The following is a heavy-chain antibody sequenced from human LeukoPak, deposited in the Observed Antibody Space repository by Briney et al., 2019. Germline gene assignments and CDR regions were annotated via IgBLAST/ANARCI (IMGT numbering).Heavy chain of an antibody. V-gene: IGHV4-39*07. CDR2: IYYSGST. Sequence: KSSETLSLTCTVSGGSINSSSYYWGWIRQPPGKGLEWIGSIYYSGSTYYNPSLKSRVTISVDTSKNQFSLKLSSVTAADTAVYYCARDRNGGSCFWAYWGQGSLVTVSS. D-gene: IGHD2-15*01. CDR1: GGSINSSSYY. J-gene: IGHJ4*02. CDR3: ARDRNGGSCFWAY.